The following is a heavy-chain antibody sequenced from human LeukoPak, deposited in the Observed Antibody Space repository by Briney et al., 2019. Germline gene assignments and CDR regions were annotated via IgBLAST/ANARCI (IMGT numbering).Heavy chain of an antibody. CDR2: IRSKAYGGTT. J-gene: IGHJ3*02. Sequence: GGSLRLSCTASGFTFGDYAMSWVRQGPGKGLEWVGFIRSKAYGGTTEYAASVKGRFTISRDDSKSIAHLEMNSLKTEDTAVYYCTREGYYDSSGYSDAFDIWGQGTMVTVSS. CDR1: GFTFGDYA. D-gene: IGHD3-22*01. CDR3: TREGYYDSSGYSDAFDI. V-gene: IGHV3-49*04.